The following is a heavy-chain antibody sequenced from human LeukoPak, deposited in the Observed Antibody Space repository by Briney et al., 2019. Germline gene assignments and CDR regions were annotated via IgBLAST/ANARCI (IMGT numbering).Heavy chain of an antibody. J-gene: IGHJ3*02. V-gene: IGHV4-4*07. Sequence: KPSETLSLTCTVSGGSISSYHWSWVRQPAGKGLEWIGRIYTSGSTNYNPSLKSRVTMSVDTSKNQFSLKLSSVTAADTAVYYCARTTVVTPVLFDIWGQGTMVTVSS. CDR3: ARTTVVTPVLFDI. CDR2: IYTSGST. CDR1: GGSISSYH. D-gene: IGHD4-23*01.